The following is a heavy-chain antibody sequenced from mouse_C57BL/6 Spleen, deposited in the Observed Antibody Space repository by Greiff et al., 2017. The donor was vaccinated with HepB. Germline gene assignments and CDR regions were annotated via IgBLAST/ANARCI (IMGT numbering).Heavy chain of an antibody. CDR3: ASGTNYFDY. Sequence: QVQLQQPGAELVRPGSSVKLSCKASGYTFTSYWITWVKQRPGQGLEWIGDIYPGSGSTNYNEKFKSKATLTVDTSSSTAYMQLSSLTSEDSAVYYCASGTNYFDYWGQGTTLTVSS. J-gene: IGHJ2*01. V-gene: IGHV1-55*01. CDR2: IYPGSGST. D-gene: IGHD4-1*01. CDR1: GYTFTSYW.